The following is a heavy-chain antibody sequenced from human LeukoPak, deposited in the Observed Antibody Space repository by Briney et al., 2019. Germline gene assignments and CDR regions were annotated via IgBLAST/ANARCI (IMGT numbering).Heavy chain of an antibody. D-gene: IGHD6-6*01. CDR1: GFTFSSYA. V-gene: IGHV3-30-3*01. Sequence: GGSLRLSCAASGFTFSSYAMHWVRQAPSKGLEWVAVISYDGSNKYYADSVKGRFTISRDNSKNTLYLQMNSLRAEDTAVYYCARDRHYYYYGMDVWGQGTTVTVSS. CDR3: ARDRHYYYYGMDV. CDR2: ISYDGSNK. J-gene: IGHJ6*02.